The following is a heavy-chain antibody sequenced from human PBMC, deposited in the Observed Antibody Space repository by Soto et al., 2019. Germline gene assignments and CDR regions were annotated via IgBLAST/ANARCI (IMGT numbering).Heavy chain of an antibody. V-gene: IGHV4-30-4*01. CDR2: IYYSGST. D-gene: IGHD2-2*02. J-gene: IGHJ6*02. CDR1: GGSISSGDYY. Sequence: QVQLQESGPGLVKPSQTLSLTCTVSGGSISSGDYYWSWIRQPPGKGLEWIGYIYYSGSTYYNPSLKSRVTISVDTSKHQFSLKLSSVTAADTAVYYCARSRFDTDGYYYYGMDVWGQGTTVTVSS. CDR3: ARSRFDTDGYYYYGMDV.